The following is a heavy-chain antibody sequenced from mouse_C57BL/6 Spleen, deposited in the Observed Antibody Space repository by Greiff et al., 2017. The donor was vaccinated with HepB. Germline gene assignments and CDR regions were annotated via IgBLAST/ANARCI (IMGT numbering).Heavy chain of an antibody. CDR2: ISTGGGST. CDR3: ARRGLRYWYFDV. D-gene: IGHD3-1*01. Sequence: EVQLVESGGGLVQPGGSLKLSCAASGFTFSDYYMYWVRQTPEKRLEWVAYISTGGGSTYYPDTVKGRFTLSRDKAKNTLYLQMSRLKSEDTAMYYCARRGLRYWYFDVWGTGTTVTVSS. V-gene: IGHV5-12*01. CDR1: GFTFSDYY. J-gene: IGHJ1*03.